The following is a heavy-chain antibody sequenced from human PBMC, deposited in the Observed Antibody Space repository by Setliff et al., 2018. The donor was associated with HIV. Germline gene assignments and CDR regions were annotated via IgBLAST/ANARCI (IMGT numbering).Heavy chain of an antibody. CDR1: GFSFSDHY. V-gene: IGHV3-72*01. CDR3: AKSLITYTGLLDF. Sequence: GGSLRLSCAASGFSFSDHYMDWVRQAPGKGLEWVGRSRNKANSYTTEYAASVKGRFTISRDDSKNSLYLQMNSLRVDDTAVYYCAKSLITYTGLLDFWGQGALVTVSS. CDR2: SRNKANSYTT. J-gene: IGHJ4*02. D-gene: IGHD3-22*01.